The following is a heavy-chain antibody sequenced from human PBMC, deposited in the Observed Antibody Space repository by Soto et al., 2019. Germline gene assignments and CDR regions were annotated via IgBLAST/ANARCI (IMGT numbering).Heavy chain of an antibody. CDR2: IYYSGIT. CDR3: ERDDGSGLDY. CDR1: GGSISSGGYY. D-gene: IGHD6-19*01. Sequence: SETLSLTCTVSGGSISSGGYYWSWIRQHPGKGLEWIGYIYYSGITYYSPSLKSRVTISRDTSKNQFSLKLSSVTAAETAVYYCERDDGSGLDYWGQGTPVTVSS. J-gene: IGHJ4*02. V-gene: IGHV4-31*03.